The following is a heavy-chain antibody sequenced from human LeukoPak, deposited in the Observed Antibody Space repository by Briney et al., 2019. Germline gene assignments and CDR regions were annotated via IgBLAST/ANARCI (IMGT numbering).Heavy chain of an antibody. V-gene: IGHV4-34*01. D-gene: IGHD3-22*01. CDR3: AGGLTYYYDSSGYYFLDY. CDR1: GGSFSGYY. Sequence: SETLSLTCAVYGGSFSGYYWSWIRQPPGKGLEWIGEINHSGSTNYNPSLKSRVTISVDTSKNQFSLKLSSVTAADTAVYYCAGGLTYYYDSSGYYFLDYWGQGTLVTVSS. J-gene: IGHJ4*02. CDR2: INHSGST.